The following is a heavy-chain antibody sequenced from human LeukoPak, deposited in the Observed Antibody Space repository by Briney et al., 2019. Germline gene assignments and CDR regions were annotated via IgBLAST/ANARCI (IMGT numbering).Heavy chain of an antibody. Sequence: GGSLRLSCAASGLTFKRYAMHWVRQAPGKGLEWVTIMSYDGNFTYYSDSVKGRFTISRDNSNDTLYLQMNSLRADDTAIYYCARGRSVYGSGSYSDYWGQGTLVTVSS. CDR1: GLTFKRYA. V-gene: IGHV3-30*04. J-gene: IGHJ4*02. CDR2: MSYDGNFT. D-gene: IGHD3-10*01. CDR3: ARGRSVYGSGSYSDY.